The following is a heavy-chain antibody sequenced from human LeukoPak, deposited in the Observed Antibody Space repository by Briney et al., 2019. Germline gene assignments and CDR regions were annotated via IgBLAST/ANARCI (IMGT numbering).Heavy chain of an antibody. CDR1: GFTFNRYG. D-gene: IGHD6-13*01. CDR2: SSGSGGDT. V-gene: IGHV3-23*01. Sequence: PGGSLRLSCAASGFTFNRYGMSWVRQAPGKGLEWVSVSSGSGGDTYYAYSVKGRFTISRDNSRNTLHLQMNSLRVEDTAIYYCAKGVAAVGGSLAYWGQGTPVSVSS. J-gene: IGHJ4*02. CDR3: AKGVAAVGGSLAY.